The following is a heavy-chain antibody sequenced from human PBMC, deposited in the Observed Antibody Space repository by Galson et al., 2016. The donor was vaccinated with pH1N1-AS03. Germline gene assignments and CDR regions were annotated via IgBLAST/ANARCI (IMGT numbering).Heavy chain of an antibody. CDR2: IIPIVGIG. CDR1: GGTFSSYI. D-gene: IGHD3-10*01. CDR3: ARAYYYGSGRSFDY. J-gene: IGHJ4*02. Sequence: VKVSCKASGGTFSSYIFSWVRQAPGQGLEWMGRIIPIVGIGNQAQKFQGRVTITADKSTTTAYMELSSLRAEDTAVYYCARAYYYGSGRSFDYWGQGTLVTVSS. V-gene: IGHV1-69*10.